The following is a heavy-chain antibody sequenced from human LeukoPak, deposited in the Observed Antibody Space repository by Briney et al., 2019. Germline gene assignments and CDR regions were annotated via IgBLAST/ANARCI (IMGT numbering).Heavy chain of an antibody. Sequence: GESLKISCAASGFTLSSYWMSWVRQAPGKGLEWVANIKYDGSGKYYADAVKGRFTISRDDAKNSLYLEMNRLRVEDTAVYYCARDLFSGSYQEDFWGQGPLVTVSS. CDR3: ARDLFSGSYQEDF. CDR1: GFTLSSYW. V-gene: IGHV3-7*01. CDR2: IKYDGSGK. J-gene: IGHJ4*02. D-gene: IGHD1-26*01.